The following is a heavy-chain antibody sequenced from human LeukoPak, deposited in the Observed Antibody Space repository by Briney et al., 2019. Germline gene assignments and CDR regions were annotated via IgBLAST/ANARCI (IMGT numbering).Heavy chain of an antibody. Sequence: GGSLRLSCAASGFTFSSYSMNWVRQAPGKGLEWVSSISSSSSYIYYADSVKGRFTVSRDNAKNSLYLQMNSLRAEDTAVYYCARMSDEYGDYWGQGTLVTVSS. J-gene: IGHJ4*02. V-gene: IGHV3-21*01. CDR3: ARMSDEYGDY. D-gene: IGHD4-17*01. CDR2: ISSSSSYI. CDR1: GFTFSSYS.